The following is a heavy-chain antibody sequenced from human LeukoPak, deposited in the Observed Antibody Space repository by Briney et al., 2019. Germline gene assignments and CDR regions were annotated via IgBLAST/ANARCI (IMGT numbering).Heavy chain of an antibody. V-gene: IGHV3-23*01. D-gene: IGHD3-9*01. Sequence: GGSLRHSCAVSGLTFYTYAMSWVRQAPGKGLEWVSAIGDDVVSTYYAESVKGRFTISRDNSKNTLYLRMNSLRAEDTATYYCARDSPLLTVWGQGTLVTVSS. CDR2: IGDDVVST. CDR3: ARDSPLLTV. J-gene: IGHJ4*02. CDR1: GLTFYTYA.